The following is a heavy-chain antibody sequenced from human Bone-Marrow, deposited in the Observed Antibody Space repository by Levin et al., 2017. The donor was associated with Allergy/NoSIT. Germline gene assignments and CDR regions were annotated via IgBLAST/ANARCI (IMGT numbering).Heavy chain of an antibody. D-gene: IGHD6-6*01. CDR1: GGSISSSSYY. V-gene: IGHV4-39*01. CDR3: ARRGPGSSSSSPRYNWFDP. J-gene: IGHJ5*02. Sequence: SETLSLTCTVSGGSISSSSYYWGWIRQPPGKGLEWIGSIYYSGSTYYNPSLKSRVTISVDTSKNQFSLKLSSVTAADTAVYYCARRGPGSSSSSPRYNWFDPWGQGTLVTVSS. CDR2: IYYSGST.